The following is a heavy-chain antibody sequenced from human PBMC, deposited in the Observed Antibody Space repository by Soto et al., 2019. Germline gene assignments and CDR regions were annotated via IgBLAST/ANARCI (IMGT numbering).Heavy chain of an antibody. Sequence: SETLSLTCTVSGGSISSGGYYWSWIRQHPGKGLEWIGYIYYRGNTYYNPSLKSRVTISVDTSKNQFSLKLNSVTAADTAVYYCARDPLESIWGSYRDDGFDIWGQGTMVTVSS. D-gene: IGHD3-16*02. CDR3: ARDPLESIWGSYRDDGFDI. CDR1: GGSISSGGYY. J-gene: IGHJ3*02. CDR2: IYYRGNT. V-gene: IGHV4-31*03.